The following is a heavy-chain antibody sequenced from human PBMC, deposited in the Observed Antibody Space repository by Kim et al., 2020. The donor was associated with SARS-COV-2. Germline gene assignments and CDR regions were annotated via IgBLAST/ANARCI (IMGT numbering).Heavy chain of an antibody. V-gene: IGHV4-38-2*02. J-gene: IGHJ4*02. CDR1: GYSISSGYY. Sequence: SETLSLTCTVSGYSISSGYYWGWIRQPPGKGLEWIGSIYHSGSTYYNPSLKSRVTISVDTSKNQFSLKLSSVTAADTAVYYCSVATMASEYYFDYWGQGNLVTVSS. CDR3: SVATMASEYYFDY. CDR2: IYHSGST. D-gene: IGHD5-12*01.